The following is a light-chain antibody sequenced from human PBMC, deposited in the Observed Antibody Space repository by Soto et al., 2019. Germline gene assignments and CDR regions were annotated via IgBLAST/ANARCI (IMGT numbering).Light chain of an antibody. CDR1: SSDVGSYNL. CDR3: CSYAGSSTFYVV. Sequence: QSVLTQPVSVSGSPGQSITISCTGTSSDVGSYNLVSWYQQHPGKAPKLMIYEGSKRPSGVSNRFSGSKSGNTASLTISGLQAEDEADYYCCSYAGSSTFYVVFGGGTKLTVL. CDR2: EGS. J-gene: IGLJ2*01. V-gene: IGLV2-23*03.